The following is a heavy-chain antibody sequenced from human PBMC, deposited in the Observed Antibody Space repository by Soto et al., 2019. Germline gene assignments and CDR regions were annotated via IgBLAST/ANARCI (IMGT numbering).Heavy chain of an antibody. CDR3: ARVDIYGYYYGMDV. CDR2: ISSTSKTI. D-gene: IGHD5-18*01. J-gene: IGHJ6*02. Sequence: EVQLVESGGGLVQPGGSLRVSCAASGFTFSTYSMNRVRQAPGKGLEWVSYISSTSKTIKYADSVKGRFTISRDNAKNSLFLQMNSLRDEDTALYYCARVDIYGYYYGMDVWGQGTTVTVSS. V-gene: IGHV3-48*02. CDR1: GFTFSTYS.